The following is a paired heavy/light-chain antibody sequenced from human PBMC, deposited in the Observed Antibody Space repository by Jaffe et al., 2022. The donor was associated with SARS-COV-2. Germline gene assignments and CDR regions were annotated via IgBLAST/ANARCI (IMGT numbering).Light chain of an antibody. CDR1: QSVIGNY. Sequence: EIVLTQSPGTLSLSLEERVTLSCRASQSVIGNYLAWYQQKPGQAPRLLIYGTSNRATGIPDRFSGSGSGTDFILTISRLEPEDLAVYFCQQYGSSVTFGGGTKVEIK. CDR2: GTS. CDR3: QQYGSSVT. J-gene: IGKJ4*01. V-gene: IGKV3-20*01.
Heavy chain of an antibody. CDR1: GHTFANYP. D-gene: IGHD1-26*01. Sequence: QLDQSGAEVKKPGASVRVSCKASGHTFANYPIAWVRQAPGQGLEWMGWINADNADTNYAQKFQVRVTMTTDTSASTVYMELWRLRSDDTAMYYCASHSDPLLYDTFDVWGQGTMVTVSS. CDR2: INADNADT. V-gene: IGHV1-18*01. CDR3: ASHSDPLLYDTFDV. J-gene: IGHJ3*01.